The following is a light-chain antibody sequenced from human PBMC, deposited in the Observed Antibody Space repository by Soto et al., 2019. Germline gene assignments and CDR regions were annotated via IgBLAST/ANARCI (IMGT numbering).Light chain of an antibody. CDR3: QTWASSIWV. J-gene: IGLJ3*02. CDR2: LNSDGSH. V-gene: IGLV4-69*01. CDR1: SGHSSYA. Sequence: QLVLTQSPSASASLGASVRLTCTLSSGHSSYAIAWHQQQPEKGPRYLMKLNSDGSHTKGDGIPDRFSGSSSGAERYLTISSLQSEDEADYYCQTWASSIWVFGGGTKLTVL.